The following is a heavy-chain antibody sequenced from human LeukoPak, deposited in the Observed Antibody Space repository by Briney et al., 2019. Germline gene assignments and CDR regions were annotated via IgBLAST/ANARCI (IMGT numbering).Heavy chain of an antibody. CDR1: GFTVSSNY. V-gene: IGHV3-48*03. CDR2: ISTSGSTI. CDR3: ARGGVLLDY. D-gene: IGHD3-16*01. J-gene: IGHJ4*02. Sequence: PGGSLRLSCAASGFTVSSNYMNWVRQAPGKGLEWVSYISTSGSTIYYADSVKGRFTISRDNAKNTLYLQMNSLRAEDTAVYFCARGGVLLDYWGQGTLVSVSS.